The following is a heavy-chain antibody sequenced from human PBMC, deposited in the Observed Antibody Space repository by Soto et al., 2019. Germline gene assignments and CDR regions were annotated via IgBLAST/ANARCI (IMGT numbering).Heavy chain of an antibody. Sequence: EVQLLESGGGLVQPGGSLRLSCAASGFTFSSFALNWVRQAPGKGLEWVSMISGSADSTFYADSVKGRFTISRDNSKNMLYLQINSLRDEDTAVYYCAKSRGAMIYAISVYGMDVWGQGTTVTVSS. CDR3: AKSRGAMIYAISVYGMDV. CDR1: GFTFSSFA. J-gene: IGHJ6*02. D-gene: IGHD2-8*01. V-gene: IGHV3-23*01. CDR2: ISGSADST.